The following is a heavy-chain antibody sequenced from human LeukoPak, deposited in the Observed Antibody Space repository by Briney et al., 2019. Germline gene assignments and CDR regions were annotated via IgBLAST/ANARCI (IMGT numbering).Heavy chain of an antibody. J-gene: IGHJ4*02. Sequence: SGGSLRLSCAASGFTFSSYAMSWVRQAPGKGLEWVSAISGSGGSTYYADSVKGRFTISRDNSKNTLYLQMNSLRAEDTAVYYCAKEGYTSGSTAAAMFLEWLLHFDYWGQGTLVTVSS. V-gene: IGHV3-23*01. D-gene: IGHD3-3*01. CDR3: AKEGYTSGSTAAAMFLEWLLHFDY. CDR1: GFTFSSYA. CDR2: ISGSGGST.